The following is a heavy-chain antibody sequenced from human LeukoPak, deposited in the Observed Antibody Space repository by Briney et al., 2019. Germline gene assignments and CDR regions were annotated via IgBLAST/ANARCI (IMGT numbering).Heavy chain of an antibody. J-gene: IGHJ4*02. CDR2: IYPGDSDT. CDR3: ASAYCSGGSCYSGFDY. Sequence: GESLKISCNGSGYGFTSYWIGWVRQMPGKGLEWMGIIYPGDSDTRYSPSFQGQVTISADKSISTAYLQWSSLKASDTAMYYCASAYCSGGSCYSGFDYWGQGTLVTVSS. V-gene: IGHV5-51*01. D-gene: IGHD2-15*01. CDR1: GYGFTSYW.